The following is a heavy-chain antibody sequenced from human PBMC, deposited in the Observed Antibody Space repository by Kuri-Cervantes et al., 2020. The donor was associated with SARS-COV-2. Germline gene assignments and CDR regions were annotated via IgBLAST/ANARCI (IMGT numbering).Heavy chain of an antibody. V-gene: IGHV3-9*01. D-gene: IGHD2-2*01. Sequence: LSLTCAASGFTFSSYGMHWVRQAPGKGLEWVSGISWNSGSIGYADSVKGRFTISRDNAKNSLYLQMNSLRAEDTALYYCAKGLAVVVPAAEASFDYWGQGTLVTVSS. CDR2: ISWNSGSI. CDR3: AKGLAVVVPAAEASFDY. CDR1: GFTFSSYG. J-gene: IGHJ4*02.